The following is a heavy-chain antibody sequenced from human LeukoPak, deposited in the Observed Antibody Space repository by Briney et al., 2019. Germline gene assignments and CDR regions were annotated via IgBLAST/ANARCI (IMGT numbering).Heavy chain of an antibody. CDR1: GFTFSSYW. V-gene: IGHV3-23*01. J-gene: IGHJ4*02. CDR2: ISGSGGST. CDR3: AKDRSEVVPAVGGISFDY. D-gene: IGHD2-2*01. Sequence: SGGSLRLSCAASGFTFSSYWMSWVRQAPGKGLEWVSAISGSGGSTYYADSVKGRFTISRDNSKNTLYLQMNSLRAEDTAVYYCAKDRSEVVPAVGGISFDYWGQGTLVTVSS.